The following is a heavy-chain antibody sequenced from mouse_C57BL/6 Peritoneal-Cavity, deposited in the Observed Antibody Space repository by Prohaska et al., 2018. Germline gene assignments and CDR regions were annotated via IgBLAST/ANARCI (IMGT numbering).Heavy chain of an antibody. CDR1: GFTFSSYA. V-gene: IGHV5-4*01. D-gene: IGHD1-1*01. CDR3: ARGPDYGSSCYRYVYV. Sequence: DVQLVESGGGLVKPGGSLKLSCAASGFTFSSYAMSWVRQTPEKRLEWVATISDGGSYTYYPDNVKGRFTISRDNAKNNLYLQMSHLKSEKTAMYYCARGPDYGSSCYRYVYVWVTATTVSVSS. J-gene: IGHJ1*03. CDR2: ISDGGSYT.